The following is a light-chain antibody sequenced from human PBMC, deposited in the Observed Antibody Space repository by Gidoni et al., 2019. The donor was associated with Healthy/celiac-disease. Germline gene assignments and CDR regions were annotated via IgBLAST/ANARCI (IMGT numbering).Light chain of an antibody. CDR3: QQRSNWLT. CDR1: QRSSSY. CDR2: DAS. V-gene: IGKV3-11*01. J-gene: IGKJ4*01. Sequence: IVSTLSPPTPSSSPGERATLSCRASQRSSSYLAWYQQKPGKAPRLLIYDASNMATGNPARFSGSGSGTDFTLTISSLEPEDFAVYYCQQRSNWLTFGGGTKVEIK.